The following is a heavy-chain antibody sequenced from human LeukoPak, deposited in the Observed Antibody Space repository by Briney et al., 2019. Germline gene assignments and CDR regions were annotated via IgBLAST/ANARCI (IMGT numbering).Heavy chain of an antibody. J-gene: IGHJ5*02. Sequence: ASVTVSCKASGYTFTTYSMHWVRQAPGQRLEWMGWINTGNGNTKYSQNFQGRVTITRDTSASTAYIELSSLTSEDTAVYYCARDVGYGGPWGQGTLVTVSS. CDR2: INTGNGNT. D-gene: IGHD4-23*01. CDR1: GYTFTTYS. V-gene: IGHV1-3*04. CDR3: ARDVGYGGP.